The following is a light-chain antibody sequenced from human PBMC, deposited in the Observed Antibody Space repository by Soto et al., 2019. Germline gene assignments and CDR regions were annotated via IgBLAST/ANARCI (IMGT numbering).Light chain of an antibody. V-gene: IGKV3-20*01. CDR2: GAS. Sequence: VWIKSGGTLSLSHRKRATLXXMSIQSVSSITYLAWYQQKPGQAPGLLIYGASSRATGIPDRFSGSGSGTDFTLTISRLEPDDFAVYYCQQYGSSPRTVGQGTKV. J-gene: IGKJ1*01. CDR1: QSVSSITY. CDR3: QQYGSSPRT.